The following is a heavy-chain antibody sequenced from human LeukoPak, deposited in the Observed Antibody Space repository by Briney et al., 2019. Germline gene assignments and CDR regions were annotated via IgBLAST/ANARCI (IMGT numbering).Heavy chain of an antibody. CDR2: ISIGGTT. V-gene: IGHV3-23*01. CDR1: GFTFSSYA. CDR3: AKYSSTWYGYFDY. J-gene: IGHJ4*02. D-gene: IGHD6-13*01. Sequence: GGSLRLSCAASGFTFSSYAMSWVRQAPGKGLEWVSAISIGGTTYYADSVKGRFTISRDNSKDTLYLQMNSLRAEDTAVYYCAKYSSTWYGYFDYWGQGTLVTVSS.